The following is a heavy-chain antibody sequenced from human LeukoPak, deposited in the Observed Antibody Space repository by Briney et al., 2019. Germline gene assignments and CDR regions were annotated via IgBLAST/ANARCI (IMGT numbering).Heavy chain of an antibody. Sequence: ASVKVSCKASGYIFISYAMHWVHQAPGQRLEWMGWITAGNGNTKYSQKFQGRVTITRDTSASTAYMELSSLRSEDTAVYYCARDSGEYYFDYWGQGTLVTVSS. CDR3: ARDSGEYYFDY. J-gene: IGHJ4*02. CDR2: ITAGNGNT. CDR1: GYIFISYA. V-gene: IGHV1-3*01. D-gene: IGHD2-15*01.